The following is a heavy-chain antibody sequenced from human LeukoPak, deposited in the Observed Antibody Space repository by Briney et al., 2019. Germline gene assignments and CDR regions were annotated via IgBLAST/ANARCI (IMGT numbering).Heavy chain of an antibody. J-gene: IGHJ4*02. CDR2: IWYDGTNK. Sequence: GRSLRLSCAASGFTFSSYGMHWVRQAPGKGLEWVAVIWYDGTNKYYGDSVKGRFTISRDNSKNTVFLQMNSLRAEDTAVYYCARAPYYYDSSGYYHFDYWGQGTLVTVSS. CDR1: GFTFSSYG. CDR3: ARAPYYYDSSGYYHFDY. V-gene: IGHV3-33*01. D-gene: IGHD3-22*01.